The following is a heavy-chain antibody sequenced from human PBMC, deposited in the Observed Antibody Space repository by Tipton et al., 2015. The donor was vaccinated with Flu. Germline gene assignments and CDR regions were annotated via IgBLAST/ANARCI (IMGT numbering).Heavy chain of an antibody. CDR3: ARGFMGAGGTGFDY. CDR2: IYSGGNT. V-gene: IGHV4-4*07. D-gene: IGHD1-26*01. CDR1: GGSISSYY. Sequence: TLSLTCTVSGGSISSYYWSWIRQPAGKGLEWIGHIYSGGNTDYNPSLKSRVTMSVDTSRNQFSLKVMSVTVADTAVYYCARGFMGAGGTGFDYWGQGILVTVSS. J-gene: IGHJ4*02.